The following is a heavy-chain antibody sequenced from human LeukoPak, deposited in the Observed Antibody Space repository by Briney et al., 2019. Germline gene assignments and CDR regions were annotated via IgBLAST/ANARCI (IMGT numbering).Heavy chain of an antibody. Sequence: GGSLRLSCAASGFTLSSYSMNWVRQAPGKGLEWISYIDSDTYGNTIYYPHTVKGRFTISRDNAKNSLYLQMDSLRDEDTAVYYCATTPRVVPAIRTYLYWGQGTLVTVSS. CDR1: GFTLSSYS. J-gene: IGHJ4*02. D-gene: IGHD2-2*01. CDR2: IDSDTYGNTI. V-gene: IGHV3-48*02. CDR3: ATTPRVVPAIRTYLY.